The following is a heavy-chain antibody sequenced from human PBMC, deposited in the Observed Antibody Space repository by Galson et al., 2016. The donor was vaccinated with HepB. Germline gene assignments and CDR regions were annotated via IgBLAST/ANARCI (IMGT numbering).Heavy chain of an antibody. CDR2: IYHSGST. CDR3: ARGEYYDFWSVYYGMDV. Sequence: TLSLTCAVSGGSISSGGYSWSWIRQPPGKGLEWIGYIYHSGSTYYNPSLKSRVPISVDRSKNQFSLKLSSVTAADTAVYYCARGEYYDFWSVYYGMDVWGQGTTVTVSS. V-gene: IGHV4-30-2*01. CDR1: GGSISSGGYS. D-gene: IGHD3-3*01. J-gene: IGHJ6*02.